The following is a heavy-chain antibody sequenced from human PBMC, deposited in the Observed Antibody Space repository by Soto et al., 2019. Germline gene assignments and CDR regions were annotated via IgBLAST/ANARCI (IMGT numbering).Heavy chain of an antibody. CDR2: IYYSGST. Sequence: SETLSLTCTVSGGSISSSSYYWGWIRQPPGKGLEWIGSIYYSGSTYYNPSLKSRVTISVDTSKNQFSLKLSSMTAADTAVYYCARLNTYYDSSGYDKKPYFDYWGQGTLVTVSS. V-gene: IGHV4-39*01. J-gene: IGHJ4*02. D-gene: IGHD3-22*01. CDR3: ARLNTYYDSSGYDKKPYFDY. CDR1: GGSISSSSYY.